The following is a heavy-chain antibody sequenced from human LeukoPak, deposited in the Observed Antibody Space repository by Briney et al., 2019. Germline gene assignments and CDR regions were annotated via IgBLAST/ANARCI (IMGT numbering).Heavy chain of an antibody. D-gene: IGHD3-10*01. J-gene: IGHJ5*02. CDR3: ARDRAAGSDWLDP. V-gene: IGHV4-34*01. Sequence: SETLSLTCAVYGGSFSGYYWSWIRQPPGKGLEWIGEINHSGSTNYNPSLKSRVTISVDTSKNQFSLKLSSVTAADTAVYYCARDRAAGSDWLDPWGQGTLVTVSS. CDR2: INHSGST. CDR1: GGSFSGYY.